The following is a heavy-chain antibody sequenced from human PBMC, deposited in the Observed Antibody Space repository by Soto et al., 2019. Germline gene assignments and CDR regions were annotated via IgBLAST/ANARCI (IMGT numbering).Heavy chain of an antibody. D-gene: IGHD4-17*01. CDR1: GFTFSSYA. CDR2: LGGSGGST. V-gene: IGHV3-23*01. Sequence: EVQLLESGGNFVQPGGSLRLSCAASGFTFSSYAMSWVRQTPGRGLEWVSALGGSGGSTSYADSVKGRFTISRDNSKSTRYLQMNILRAEDTAVYFCARTRYGDYPRPTYYFDYWGQGTQVTVSS. J-gene: IGHJ4*02. CDR3: ARTRYGDYPRPTYYFDY.